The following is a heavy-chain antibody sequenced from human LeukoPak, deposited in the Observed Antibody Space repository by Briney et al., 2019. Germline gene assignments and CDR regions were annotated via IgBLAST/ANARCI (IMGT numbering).Heavy chain of an antibody. J-gene: IGHJ5*02. Sequence: ASVKLSCKASGYTFTSYGISWVRQAPGQGLEWMGWISAYDGNTNYAESLQGRVTMTTDTTTSTAYMELSSLRCDDTAVYYCARDSSQQLVPRTWFGPWGQGTLVTVSS. V-gene: IGHV1-18*01. CDR2: ISAYDGNT. CDR1: GYTFTSYG. D-gene: IGHD6-13*01. CDR3: ARDSSQQLVPRTWFGP.